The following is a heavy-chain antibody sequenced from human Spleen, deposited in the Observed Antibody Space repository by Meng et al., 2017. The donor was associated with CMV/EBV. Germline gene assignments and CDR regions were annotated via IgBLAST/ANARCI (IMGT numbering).Heavy chain of an antibody. CDR2: IYYSGST. J-gene: IGHJ5*02. CDR1: GGSISSYY. D-gene: IGHD2-2*01. CDR3: ARESGRLGYCSSTSCYRGPRTVSWFDP. V-gene: IGHV4-59*12. Sequence: SETLSLTCTVSGGSISSYYWSWIRQPPGKGLEWIGYIYYSGSTYYNPSLKSRVTISVDTSKNQFSLKLSSVTAADTAVYYCARESGRLGYCSSTSCYRGPRTVSWFDPWGQGTLVTVSS.